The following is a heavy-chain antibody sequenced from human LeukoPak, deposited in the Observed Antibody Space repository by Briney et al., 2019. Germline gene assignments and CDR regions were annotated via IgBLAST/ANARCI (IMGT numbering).Heavy chain of an antibody. CDR1: GFTFSSYA. CDR2: ISYDGSNK. Sequence: PGRSLRLSCAASGFTFSSYAMHWVRQAPGKGLEWVAVISYDGSNKYYADSVKGRFTISRDNSKNTLYLQMNSLRAEDTAVYYCACGLSDSSSWSRVNNWFDPWGQGTLVTVSS. D-gene: IGHD6-13*01. V-gene: IGHV3-30*04. J-gene: IGHJ5*02. CDR3: ACGLSDSSSWSRVNNWFDP.